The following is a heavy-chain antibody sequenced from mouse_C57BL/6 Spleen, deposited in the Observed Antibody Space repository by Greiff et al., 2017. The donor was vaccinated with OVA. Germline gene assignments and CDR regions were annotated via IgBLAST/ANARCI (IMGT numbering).Heavy chain of an antibody. V-gene: IGHV1-82*01. CDR2: IYPGDGDT. J-gene: IGHJ3*01. Sequence: VQLQQSGPELVKPGASVKISCKASGYAFSSSWMNWVKQRPGKGLEWIGRIYPGDGDTNYNGKYKGKATLTADKSSSTAYMQLSSLSSEDSAVYFCARADYDVFAYWGQGTLVTVSA. CDR3: ARADYDVFAY. CDR1: GYAFSSSW. D-gene: IGHD2-4*01.